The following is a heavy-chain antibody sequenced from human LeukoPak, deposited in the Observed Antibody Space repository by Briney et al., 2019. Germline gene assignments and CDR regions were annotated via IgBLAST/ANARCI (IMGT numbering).Heavy chain of an antibody. D-gene: IGHD1-26*01. V-gene: IGHV3-7*01. J-gene: IGHJ4*02. CDR2: IKQDGGET. Sequence: GGSLRLSCEGFGLTFSRDWMSWVRQAPGKGLEWVANIKQDGGETYYGDSVKGRFTISRDNSKNTLYLQMNSLRAEDTAVYYCARETLNSGSSDYWGQGTLVTVSS. CDR3: ARETLNSGSSDY. CDR1: GLTFSRDW.